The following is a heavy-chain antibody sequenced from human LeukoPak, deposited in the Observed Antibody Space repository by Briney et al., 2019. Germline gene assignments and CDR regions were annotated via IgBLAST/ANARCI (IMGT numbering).Heavy chain of an antibody. V-gene: IGHV3-13*01. Sequence: GGSLRLSCAASGFTFSSFDMHWVRQPTGQGLEWVSTIGTASDTYYPGSVEGRFTLSRDNAKNSLYLQMNSLTAGDTAVYYCARGPPRGKYYYMDVWGKGTTDTVSS. D-gene: IGHD1-1*01. CDR1: GFTFSSFD. CDR2: IGTASDT. CDR3: ARGPPRGKYYYMDV. J-gene: IGHJ6*03.